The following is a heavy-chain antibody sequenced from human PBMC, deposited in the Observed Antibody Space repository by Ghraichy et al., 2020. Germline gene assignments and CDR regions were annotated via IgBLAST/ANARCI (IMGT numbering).Heavy chain of an antibody. Sequence: LSLTCAPSGFTFSNYWMHWVRQGPGKGLLWVARISRDGSSTSYADSVKGRFTISRDNAKNTLHLQMNSLRAEDTAVYYCARDLDYWGQGTLVTVSS. V-gene: IGHV3-74*01. CDR3: ARDLDY. J-gene: IGHJ4*02. CDR2: ISRDGSST. CDR1: GFTFSNYW.